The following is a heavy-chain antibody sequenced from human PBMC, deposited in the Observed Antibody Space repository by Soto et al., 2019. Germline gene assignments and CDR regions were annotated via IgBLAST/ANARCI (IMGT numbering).Heavy chain of an antibody. Sequence: HPGGSLRLSCAASGFTFSSYGMHWVRQAPGKGLEWVAVIWYDGSNKYYADSVKGRFTISRDNSKNTLYLQMNSLRAEDTAVYYCARARAFDSDNWFDPWGQGTLVTVSS. J-gene: IGHJ5*02. CDR3: ARARAFDSDNWFDP. D-gene: IGHD3-9*01. V-gene: IGHV3-33*01. CDR1: GFTFSSYG. CDR2: IWYDGSNK.